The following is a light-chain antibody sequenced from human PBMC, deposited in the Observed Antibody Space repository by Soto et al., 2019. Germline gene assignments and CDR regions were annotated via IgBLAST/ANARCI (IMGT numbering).Light chain of an antibody. Sequence: DIQMTQSPSTLSASVGDTVTITCRASQSISNWLAWYQQKPGKAPEILISRASSLESGVPPRFSGSGSGTEFALTIYSLQPDDFAAYYCQQYYRYPLGFGGGTKVDIK. J-gene: IGKJ4*01. CDR1: QSISNW. CDR2: RAS. V-gene: IGKV1-5*03. CDR3: QQYYRYPLG.